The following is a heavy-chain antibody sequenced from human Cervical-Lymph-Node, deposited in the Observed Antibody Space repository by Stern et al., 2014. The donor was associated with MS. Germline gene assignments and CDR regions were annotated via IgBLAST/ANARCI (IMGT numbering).Heavy chain of an antibody. Sequence: VQLVQSGAEVKKPGASVKVSCKASGYTFTSYYMHWVRQAPGQGLEWMGIINPSGGSTSYAQKFQGRVTMNRDTSTSTVYMELSSLRSEDTAVYYCARDRLTGGAFDYWGQGTLVTVSS. CDR2: INPSGGST. CDR1: GYTFTSYY. J-gene: IGHJ4*02. V-gene: IGHV1-46*01. CDR3: ARDRLTGGAFDY. D-gene: IGHD2-21*01.